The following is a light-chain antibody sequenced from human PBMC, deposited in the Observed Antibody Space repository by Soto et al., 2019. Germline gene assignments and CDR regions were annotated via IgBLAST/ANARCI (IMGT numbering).Light chain of an antibody. CDR2: DVS. J-gene: IGKJ2*01. CDR3: RQYKVYPYT. Sequence: DIQMTQSPSTLSASIGDRVTLTCRASQSLTGRLAWYQQKPGRPPKLLTYDVSILGSGVPSRFSRSESGTDFTLTISSLRPDEFATCDCRQYKVYPYTFGQGT. CDR1: QSLTGR. V-gene: IGKV1-5*01.